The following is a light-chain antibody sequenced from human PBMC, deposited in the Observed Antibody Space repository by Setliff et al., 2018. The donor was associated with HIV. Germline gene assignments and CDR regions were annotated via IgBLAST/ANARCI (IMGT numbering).Light chain of an antibody. CDR2: EVN. CDR3: CSYAGSSTWV. J-gene: IGLJ3*02. CDR1: SSDVGSYNL. Sequence: QSVLTQPASVSGSPGQSITISCTGTSSDVGSYNLVSWYQQNPGKAPKLIIYEVNKWPSGVSNRFSGSKSGNTASLTVSGLQAEDEAEYYCCSYAGSSTWVFGGGTKVTVL. V-gene: IGLV2-23*02.